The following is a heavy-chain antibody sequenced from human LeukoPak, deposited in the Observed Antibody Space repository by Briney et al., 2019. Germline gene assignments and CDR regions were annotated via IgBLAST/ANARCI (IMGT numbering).Heavy chain of an antibody. D-gene: IGHD4-17*01. CDR1: GFTFSCYA. J-gene: IGHJ4*02. CDR2: ISARGDST. Sequence: GGSLRLSCAASGFTFSCYAVSWVRQAPGKGLEWVSAISARGDSTYYADSVEGRFTISRDNSKNTLYLQMNSLRGEDTALYYCARGAYGDYDYWGQGTLVTVSS. CDR3: ARGAYGDYDY. V-gene: IGHV3-23*01.